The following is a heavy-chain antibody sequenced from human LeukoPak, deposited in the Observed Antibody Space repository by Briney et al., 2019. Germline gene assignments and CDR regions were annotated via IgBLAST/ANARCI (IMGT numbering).Heavy chain of an antibody. V-gene: IGHV4-34*01. CDR1: GGSFSGYY. J-gene: IGHJ5*02. D-gene: IGHD3-10*01. CDR3: ARGPHLWLVRGVSAWFDP. Sequence: SETLSLTCAVYGGSFSGYYLSWIRQPPGKGLEWIGEINHSGSTNYNPSLKSRVTISVDTSKNQFSLKLSSVTAADTAVYYCARGPHLWLVRGVSAWFDPWGQGTLVTVSS. CDR2: INHSGST.